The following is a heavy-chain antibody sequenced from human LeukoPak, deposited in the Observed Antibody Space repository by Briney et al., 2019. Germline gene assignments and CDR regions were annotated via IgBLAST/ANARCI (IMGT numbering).Heavy chain of an antibody. J-gene: IGHJ4*02. CDR1: GYTFTGYY. V-gene: IGHV1-8*03. CDR2: INPNSGNT. Sequence: ASVKVSCKASGYTFTGYYMHWVRQAPGQGLEWMGWINPNSGNTGYAQKFQGRVTITRNTSISTAYMELSSLRSEDTAVYYCAKLDSSGYQLDYWGQGALVTVSS. D-gene: IGHD3-22*01. CDR3: AKLDSSGYQLDY.